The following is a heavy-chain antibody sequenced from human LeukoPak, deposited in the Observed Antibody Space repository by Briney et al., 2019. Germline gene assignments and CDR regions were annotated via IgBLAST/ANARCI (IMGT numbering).Heavy chain of an antibody. Sequence: PSETLSLTCTVSGDSISSGTYYWSWIRQPAGKGLEWIGRVYTSGSTNYNPSLKSRVTISVDTSKNQFSLKLSSVTAADTAVYYCAREDSYYYYYMNVWGKGTTVTISS. D-gene: IGHD2-15*01. J-gene: IGHJ6*03. V-gene: IGHV4-61*02. CDR3: AREDSYYYYYMNV. CDR1: GDSISSGTYY. CDR2: VYTSGST.